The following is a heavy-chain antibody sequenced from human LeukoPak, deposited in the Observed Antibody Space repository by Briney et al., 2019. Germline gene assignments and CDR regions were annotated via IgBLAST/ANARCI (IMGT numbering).Heavy chain of an antibody. V-gene: IGHV3-21*01. CDR1: EFTFSSHF. D-gene: IGHD6-6*01. CDR3: ARERYSRSSHDALDL. J-gene: IGHJ3*01. CDR2: ISSSGSSV. Sequence: PGGSLRLSCAASEFTFSSHFMNWVRQAPGKGLEWVSSISSSGSSVLYADPLKGRFTISRDNAKNSLYLQMNSLRPEDTAVYYCARERYSRSSHDALDLWGQGTMVTVSS.